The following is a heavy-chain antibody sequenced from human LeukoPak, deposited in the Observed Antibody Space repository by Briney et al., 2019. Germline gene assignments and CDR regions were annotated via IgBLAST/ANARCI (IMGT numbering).Heavy chain of an antibody. CDR3: ARDRRYSGYDGLDY. V-gene: IGHV4-59*01. J-gene: IGHJ4*02. CDR2: VYYTGNT. Sequence: SETLSLTCTVSGGSLTNYYWSWLRQPPGKGLQWIGYVYYTGNTNYNPSLKSRVTISVDTSKNQFSLKLTSVTAADTAVYYCARDRRYSGYDGLDYWGQGTLVTVSA. CDR1: GGSLTNYY. D-gene: IGHD5-12*01.